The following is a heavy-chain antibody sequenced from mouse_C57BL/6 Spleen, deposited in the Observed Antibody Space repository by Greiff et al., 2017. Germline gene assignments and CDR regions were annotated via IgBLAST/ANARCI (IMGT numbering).Heavy chain of an antibody. V-gene: IGHV1-52*01. CDR1: GYTFTSYW. CDR2: IDPSDSET. J-gene: IGHJ4*01. Sequence: VQLQQPGAELVRPGSSVKLSCKASGYTFTSYWMHWVKQRPIQGLEWIGNIDPSDSETHYNQKFKDKATLTVDKSSSTAYMQLSSLTSEDSAVDYCERNDYAMDYWGQGTSVTVAS. CDR3: ERNDYAMDY.